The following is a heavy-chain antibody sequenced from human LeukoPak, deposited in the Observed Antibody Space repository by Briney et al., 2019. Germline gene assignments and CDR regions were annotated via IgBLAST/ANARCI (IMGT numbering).Heavy chain of an antibody. CDR1: GGPISSGGYS. V-gene: IGHV4-30-2*01. CDR2: IYHSGST. J-gene: IGHJ4*02. Sequence: SETLSLTCAVSGGPISSGGYSWSWIRQPPGKGLEWIGYIYHSGSTFYNPSLKSRVTISVDRSKNQFSLKLSSVTAADTAVYYCARAGGYYFDYWGQGTLVTVSS. CDR3: ARAGGYYFDY.